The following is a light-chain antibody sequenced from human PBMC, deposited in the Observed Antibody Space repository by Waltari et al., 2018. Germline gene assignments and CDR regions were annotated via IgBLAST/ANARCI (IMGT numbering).Light chain of an antibody. J-gene: IGLJ1*01. CDR2: EVS. CDR3: GSYTSSTTLEV. CDR1: SSDVGGYNY. V-gene: IGLV2-14*01. Sequence: QSALTQPASVSGSPGQSITISCTGASSDVGGYNYVSWYQHHPGKAPKLMIYEVSNRPSGVSNRFSGSKAGNTASLTISGLQAEDEADYYCGSYTSSTTLEVFGTGTKVTVL.